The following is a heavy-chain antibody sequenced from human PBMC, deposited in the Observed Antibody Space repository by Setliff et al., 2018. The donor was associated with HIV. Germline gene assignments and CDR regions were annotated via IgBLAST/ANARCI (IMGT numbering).Heavy chain of an antibody. V-gene: IGHV1-69*10. D-gene: IGHD3-3*01. Sequence: GASVKVSCKASGGTFSSYAISWVRQAPGQGLEWMGGIIPILGIANYAQKFQGRVTMTTDTSTSTAYMELRSLRSDDTAAYYCARESGGVVIKGAYYYYMDVWGKGTTVTVSS. J-gene: IGHJ6*03. CDR3: ARESGGVVIKGAYYYYMDV. CDR1: GGTFSSYA. CDR2: IIPILGIA.